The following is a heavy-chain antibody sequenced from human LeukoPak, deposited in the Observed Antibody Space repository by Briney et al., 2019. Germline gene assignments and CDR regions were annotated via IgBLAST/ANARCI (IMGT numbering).Heavy chain of an antibody. Sequence: SGPTLVNPTQTLTLTCTFSGFSLSTSGVGVGWIRQPPGKALEWLALIYWDDDKRYSPSLESRLTITKDTSKNQAVLTMTNMDPVDTATYYCAHRRTETLRYFDWYFDYWGQGTLVTVSS. CDR3: AHRRTETLRYFDWYFDY. CDR1: GFSLSTSGVG. J-gene: IGHJ4*02. D-gene: IGHD3-9*01. V-gene: IGHV2-5*02. CDR2: IYWDDDK.